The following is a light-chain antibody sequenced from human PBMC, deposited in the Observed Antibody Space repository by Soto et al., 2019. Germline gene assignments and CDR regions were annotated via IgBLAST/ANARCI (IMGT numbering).Light chain of an antibody. V-gene: IGLV5-45*02. CDR1: SDINVGTYN. J-gene: IGLJ2*01. CDR3: MIWHSSAWV. Sequence: QPVLTQPSSLSASPGASASLTCTLRSDINVGTYNIYWYQQKPGSPPQYLLKYKSDSDKQQGSGVPSRFSGSKDASANAGILLISGLQSEDEADYYCMIWHSSAWVFGGGTKLTVL. CDR2: YKSDSDK.